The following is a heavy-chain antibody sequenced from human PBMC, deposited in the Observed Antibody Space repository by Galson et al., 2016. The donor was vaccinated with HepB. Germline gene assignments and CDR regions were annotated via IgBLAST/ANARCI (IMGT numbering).Heavy chain of an antibody. D-gene: IGHD5-18*01. CDR3: ARSAMQIQLYLVY. V-gene: IGHV4-31*11. CDR1: GDSISSGGYY. Sequence: PLSLTCAVSGDSISSGGYYWNWIRQHPGKGLEWIGYISYSGSTYYNPSLKSRVTISVDTSTNQFSLQVNSVTAADTAVYYCARSAMQIQLYLVYWGQGSLVIVSS. J-gene: IGHJ4*02. CDR2: ISYSGST.